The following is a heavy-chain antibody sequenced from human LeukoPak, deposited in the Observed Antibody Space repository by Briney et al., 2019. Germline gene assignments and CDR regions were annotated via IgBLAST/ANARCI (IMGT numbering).Heavy chain of an antibody. Sequence: PGGSLRLSCAASGFTFSDYNMRWIRQAPGKGLEWVSSISRSGSTKYYADSVKGRFTISRDNAKNSLFLQMNSLRAEDTAVYYCARVPHIVVVTARLCWFDPWGQGTLVTVSS. CDR2: ISRSGSTK. CDR3: ARVPHIVVVTARLCWFDP. CDR1: GFTFSDYN. V-gene: IGHV3-11*01. J-gene: IGHJ5*02. D-gene: IGHD2-21*02.